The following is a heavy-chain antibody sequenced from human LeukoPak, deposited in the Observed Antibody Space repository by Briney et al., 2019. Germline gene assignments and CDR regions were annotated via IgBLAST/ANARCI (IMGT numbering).Heavy chain of an antibody. V-gene: IGHV3-74*01. CDR2: INTDGSST. D-gene: IGHD4-23*01. CDR3: ARGRPHGNDY. J-gene: IGHJ4*02. Sequence: GGSLRLSCAASGFTFSSYWMHWVRQAPGKGLVWVSRINTDGSSTTYADSVKGRFSISRDNAKNTLYLQMNSLRVEDTAVYYCARGRPHGNDYWGQGTLVTVSS. CDR1: GFTFSSYW.